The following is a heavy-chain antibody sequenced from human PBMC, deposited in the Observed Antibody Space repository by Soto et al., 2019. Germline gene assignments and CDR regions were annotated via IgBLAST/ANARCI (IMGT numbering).Heavy chain of an antibody. CDR2: ISATDVAT. V-gene: IGHV3-23*01. CDR3: VKDVYSGSSGQFDL. Sequence: EVQLLESGGGLVQPGGSLRLSCAASGFSFSSYAMGWVRQAPGKGLEWVSIISATDVATYYADSVKGHFIIARDVSRRTLFLQMNSLRAEDTAVYHCVKDVYSGSSGQFDLWGQGTLVTVSS. J-gene: IGHJ5*02. D-gene: IGHD1-26*01. CDR1: GFSFSSYA.